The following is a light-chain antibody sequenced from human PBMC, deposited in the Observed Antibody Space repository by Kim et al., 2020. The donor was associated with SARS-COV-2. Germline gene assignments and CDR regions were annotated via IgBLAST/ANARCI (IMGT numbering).Light chain of an antibody. V-gene: IGKV3-20*01. CDR3: QQYGSSYS. J-gene: IGKJ2*03. Sequence: SVSPGDRATLSCRASQSVSSSYLAWYQQKPGQAPRLLIYGASSRATGIPDRFSGSGSGTDFTLTISRLEPEDFAVYYCQQYGSSYSFGQGTKLEI. CDR1: QSVSSSY. CDR2: GAS.